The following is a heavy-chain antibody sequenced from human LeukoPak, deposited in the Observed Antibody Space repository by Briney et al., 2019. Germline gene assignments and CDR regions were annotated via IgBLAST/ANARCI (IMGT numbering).Heavy chain of an antibody. D-gene: IGHD3-10*01. CDR2: INHSGST. J-gene: IGHJ3*02. Sequence: SETLSLTCAVYGGSFSGYYWSWIRQPPGKGLEWIGEINHSGSTNYNPSLKSRVTISVDTSKNQFSLKLSSVTAADTAVYYCARVGTMVRGAPPSSRRAFDIWGQGTMVTVSS. CDR1: GGSFSGYY. CDR3: ARVGTMVRGAPPSSRRAFDI. V-gene: IGHV4-34*01.